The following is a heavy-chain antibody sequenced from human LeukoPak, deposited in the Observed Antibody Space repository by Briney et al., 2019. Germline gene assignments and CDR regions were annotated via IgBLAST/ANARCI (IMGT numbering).Heavy chain of an antibody. J-gene: IGHJ4*02. V-gene: IGHV3-21*01. CDR1: GFTFSSYS. CDR3: ARDRRSGYCSGGSCLCDY. D-gene: IGHD2-15*01. Sequence: GGSLRLSCAASGFTFSSYSMNWVRQAPGKGLEWVSSISSSSSYIYYADSVKGRFTISRDNAKNSLYLRMNSLRAEDTAVHYCARDRRSGYCSGGSCLCDYWGQGTLVTVSS. CDR2: ISSSSSYI.